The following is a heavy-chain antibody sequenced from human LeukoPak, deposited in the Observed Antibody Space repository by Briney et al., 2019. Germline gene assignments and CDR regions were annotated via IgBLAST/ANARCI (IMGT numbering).Heavy chain of an antibody. CDR1: GFTFSSYA. CDR2: ISYDGSNK. Sequence: GSLRLSCAASGFTFSSYAMHWVRQAPGKGLEWVAVISYDGSNKYYADSVKGRFTISRDNSKNTLYLQMNSLRAEDTAVYYCTTDSWFDPWGQGTLVTVSS. V-gene: IGHV3-30*04. J-gene: IGHJ5*02. CDR3: TTDSWFDP.